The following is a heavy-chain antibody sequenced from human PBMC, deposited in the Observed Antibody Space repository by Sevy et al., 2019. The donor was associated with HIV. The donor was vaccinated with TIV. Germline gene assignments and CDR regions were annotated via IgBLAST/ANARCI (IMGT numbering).Heavy chain of an antibody. J-gene: IGHJ4*02. CDR2: ISGSGGST. CDR1: GFIVSANY. D-gene: IGHD6-19*01. CDR3: AKDGAVAPSDY. V-gene: IGHV3-23*01. Sequence: GGSLRLSCAASGFIVSANYMTWVRQAPGKGLEWVSSISGSGGSTYYADSVKGRFTISRDNFQNTLDLEMNSLRAEDTAVYYCAKDGAVAPSDYWGQGTLVTVSS.